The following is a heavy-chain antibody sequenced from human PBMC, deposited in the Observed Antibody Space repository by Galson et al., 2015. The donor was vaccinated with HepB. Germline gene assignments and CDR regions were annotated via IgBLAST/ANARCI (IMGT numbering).Heavy chain of an antibody. Sequence: SLRLSCAASGFTFSSYSMNWVRQAPGKELEWVSSISSSSSYIYYADSVKGRFTISRDNAKNSLYLQMNSLRAEDTAVYYCARGAVGSGSILDAFDIWGQGTMVTVSS. CDR2: ISSSSSYI. J-gene: IGHJ3*02. V-gene: IGHV3-21*01. CDR3: ARGAVGSGSILDAFDI. D-gene: IGHD6-19*01. CDR1: GFTFSSYS.